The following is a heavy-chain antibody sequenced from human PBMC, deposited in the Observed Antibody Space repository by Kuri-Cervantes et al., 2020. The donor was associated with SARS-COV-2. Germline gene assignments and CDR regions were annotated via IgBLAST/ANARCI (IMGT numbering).Heavy chain of an antibody. CDR2: ISYDGSNK. Sequence: GGSLRLSCAASGFTFSSYAMHWVRQAPGKGLEWVAVISYDGSNKYYADSVKGRFTISRDNSKNTLYLQMNSLRAEDTAVYYCARDQGAHIAVAVVFDYWGQGTPVTVSS. V-gene: IGHV3-30-3*01. CDR3: ARDQGAHIAVAVVFDY. J-gene: IGHJ4*02. D-gene: IGHD6-19*01. CDR1: GFTFSSYA.